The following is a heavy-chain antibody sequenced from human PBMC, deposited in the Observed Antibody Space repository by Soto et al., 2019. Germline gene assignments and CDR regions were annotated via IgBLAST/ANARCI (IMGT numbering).Heavy chain of an antibody. CDR2: MHYNGYT. Sequence: SETLSLTCTVSSDSISNYYCSWFRQPPGKGLEWIGYMHYNGYTSYNPSLRSRVTITVDTSKNQFSLKLTSVTPADTSVYYCARAGTAMVTLDYWGQVTLVTVSS. CDR1: SDSISNYY. J-gene: IGHJ4*02. CDR3: ARAGTAMVTLDY. D-gene: IGHD5-18*01. V-gene: IGHV4-59*01.